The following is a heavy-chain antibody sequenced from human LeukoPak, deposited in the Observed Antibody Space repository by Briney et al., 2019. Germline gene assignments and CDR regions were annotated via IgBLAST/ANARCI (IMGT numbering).Heavy chain of an antibody. J-gene: IGHJ4*02. CDR2: INHSGST. CDR3: ARGRPVVTYFDY. D-gene: IGHD3-22*01. V-gene: IGHV4-34*01. CDR1: GGSFSGYY. Sequence: NPSETLSLTCAVYGGSFSGYYWSWIRQPPGKGLEWIGEINHSGSTNNNPSLKSRVTISVDTSKNQFSLKLSSVTAADTAVYYCARGRPVVTYFDYWGQGTLVTVSS.